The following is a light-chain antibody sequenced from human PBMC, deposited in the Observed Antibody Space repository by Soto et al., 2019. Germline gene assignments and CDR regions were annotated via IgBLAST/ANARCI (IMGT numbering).Light chain of an antibody. V-gene: IGKV3-15*01. J-gene: IGKJ1*01. Sequence: EVVMTQSPATLSVSPGERATRSCGASQSVSSNLAWYQQRPGQAPRLLIYGASTRATGIPARFSGSGSGTEFTLTIRSLQSEDFALYYCQQYNNWPQTFGQGTKVDSK. CDR2: GAS. CDR1: QSVSSN. CDR3: QQYNNWPQT.